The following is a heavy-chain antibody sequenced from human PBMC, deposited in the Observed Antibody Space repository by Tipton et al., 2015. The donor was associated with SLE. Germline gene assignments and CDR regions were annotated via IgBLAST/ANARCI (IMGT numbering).Heavy chain of an antibody. CDR2: IYHSGST. CDR1: GFTFSSYG. V-gene: IGHV4-38-2*01. CDR3: ASTIGYSYGYGALDY. J-gene: IGHJ4*02. D-gene: IGHD5-18*01. Sequence: LRLSCAASGFTFSSYGMHWIRQPPGKGLEWIGSIYHSGSTYYNPSLKSRVTISVDTSKNQFSLKLSSVTAADTAVYYCASTIGYSYGYGALDYWGQGTLVTVSS.